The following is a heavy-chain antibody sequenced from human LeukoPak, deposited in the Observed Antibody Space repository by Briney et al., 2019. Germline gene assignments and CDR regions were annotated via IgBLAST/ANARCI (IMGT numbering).Heavy chain of an antibody. CDR3: AKSWNYYDSSGDDALDI. J-gene: IGHJ3*02. D-gene: IGHD3-22*01. Sequence: GGSLRLSCAASGFTFSDYYMSWIRQAPGKGLEWVSYISSSGSTIYYADSVKGRFTISRDNSKNTLYLQMNSLRVEDTAVYYCAKSWNYYDSSGDDALDIWGQGTMVTVSS. CDR2: ISSSGSTI. V-gene: IGHV3-11*01. CDR1: GFTFSDYY.